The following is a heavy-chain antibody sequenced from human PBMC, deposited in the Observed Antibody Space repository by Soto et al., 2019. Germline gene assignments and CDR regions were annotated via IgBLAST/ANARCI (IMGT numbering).Heavy chain of an antibody. CDR2: ISYDGSNK. J-gene: IGHJ4*02. CDR1: GFTFSSYG. D-gene: IGHD5-12*01. V-gene: IGHV3-30*18. CDR3: AKAGYSGSYFDY. Sequence: QVQLVESGGGVVQPGRSLRLSCAASGFTFSSYGMHWVRQAPGKGLEWVAVISYDGSNKYYADSVKGRFTFSRDNSKNTLYLQMNSLRPEEPAVYYCAKAGYSGSYFDYWGQGTLVTVSS.